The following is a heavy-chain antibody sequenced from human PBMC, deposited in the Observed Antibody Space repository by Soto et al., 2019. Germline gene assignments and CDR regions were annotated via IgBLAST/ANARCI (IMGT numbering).Heavy chain of an antibody. CDR2: ISGSGGST. D-gene: IGHD5-18*01. CDR1: GFTFSSYA. V-gene: IGHV3-23*01. CDR3: ARARRDSYGARDAFDS. Sequence: EVQLLESGGGLVQPGGSLRLSCAASGFTFSSYAMSWVRQAPGKGLEWVSAISGSGGSTYYADSVKGRFTISRDNSKNPLYLQMNSLRAEDTAVYYCARARRDSYGARDAFDSWGQGTMVTVSS. J-gene: IGHJ3*02.